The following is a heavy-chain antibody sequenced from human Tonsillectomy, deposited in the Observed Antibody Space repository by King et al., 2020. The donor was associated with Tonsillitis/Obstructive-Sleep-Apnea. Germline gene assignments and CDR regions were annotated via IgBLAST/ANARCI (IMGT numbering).Heavy chain of an antibody. Sequence: QLQESGPGLVKPSETLSLTCTVSGGSISSYYWSWIRQPPGKGLEWSGYIYYSGSTNYNPSLKRRVTISVDTSKNQFSLKLSSVTAADTAVYYCARGEGGAYDFWSGYYIYNWFDPWGQGTLVTVSS. CDR1: GGSISSYY. D-gene: IGHD3-3*01. J-gene: IGHJ5*02. CDR2: IYYSGST. CDR3: ARGEGGAYDFWSGYYIYNWFDP. V-gene: IGHV4-59*01.